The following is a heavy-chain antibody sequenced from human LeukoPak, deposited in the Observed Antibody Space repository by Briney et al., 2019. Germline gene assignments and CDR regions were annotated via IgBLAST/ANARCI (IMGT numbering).Heavy chain of an antibody. D-gene: IGHD3-22*01. CDR1: GFTFRSYA. CDR3: AKDQGNSGYYSRDAFDI. CDR2: ISGTGGST. V-gene: IGHV3-23*01. Sequence: GGSLRLSCAASGFTFRSYAMRWVRQAPGKGLEYVSAISGTGGSTYYADSVKGRFTISRDNSKNTLYLEMNSLRAEDTAVYYCAKDQGNSGYYSRDAFDIWGQGTMVTVSS. J-gene: IGHJ3*02.